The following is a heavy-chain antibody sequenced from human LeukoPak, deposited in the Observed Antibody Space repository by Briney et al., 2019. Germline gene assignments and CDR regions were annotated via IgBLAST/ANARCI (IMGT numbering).Heavy chain of an antibody. Sequence: PSETLSLTCTVSGGSISSSSYDWGWIRQPPGKGLEWIGSIYYSGSTYYSPSLKSRITISVDTSKNQFSLKLSSVTAADTAVYYCARLAYYDFLFDPWGQGTLVTVSS. V-gene: IGHV4-39*01. D-gene: IGHD3-3*01. CDR2: IYYSGST. J-gene: IGHJ5*02. CDR3: ARLAYYDFLFDP. CDR1: GGSISSSSYD.